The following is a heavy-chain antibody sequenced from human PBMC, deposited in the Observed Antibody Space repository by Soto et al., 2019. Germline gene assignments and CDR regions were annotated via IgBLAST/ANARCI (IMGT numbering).Heavy chain of an antibody. CDR2: ISAHNDNT. Sequence: QVHLVQSGAEVRKPGASVTVSCKGSGYTFTSYGIAWVRQAPGQGLAWMGWISAHNDNTNYAQKVQGRVTVTRDTSTSTAYMELRNLRSDATAVYYCARGRYGDYWGQGALVTVSS. J-gene: IGHJ4*02. CDR3: ARGRYGDY. CDR1: GYTFTSYG. V-gene: IGHV1-18*01. D-gene: IGHD1-1*01.